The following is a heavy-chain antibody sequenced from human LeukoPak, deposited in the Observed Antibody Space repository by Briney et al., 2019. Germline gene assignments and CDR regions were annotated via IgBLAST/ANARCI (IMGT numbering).Heavy chain of an antibody. CDR1: GYTFTSYA. Sequence: ASVKVSCKASGYTFTSYAMNWVRQAPGQGLEWMGWINTNTGNPTYAQGFTGRFVFSLDTSVSTAYLQISSLKAEDTAVYYCARGGTMIVEADNWFDPWGQGTLVTVSS. V-gene: IGHV7-4-1*02. J-gene: IGHJ5*02. CDR2: INTNTGNP. D-gene: IGHD3-22*01. CDR3: ARGGTMIVEADNWFDP.